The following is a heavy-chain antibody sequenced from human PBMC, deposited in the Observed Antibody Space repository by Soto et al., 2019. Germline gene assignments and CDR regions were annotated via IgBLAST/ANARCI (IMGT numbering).Heavy chain of an antibody. V-gene: IGHV4-59*01. CDR3: ARARGYSYGYPFDY. CDR2: IYYSGST. J-gene: IGHJ4*02. CDR1: GGSISSYY. Sequence: SETLSLTCTVSGGSISSYYWSWIRQPPGKGLEWIGYIYYSGSTNYNPSLKSRVTISVDTSKSQFSLKLSSVTAADMAVYYCARARGYSYGYPFDYWGQGTLVTVSS. D-gene: IGHD5-18*01.